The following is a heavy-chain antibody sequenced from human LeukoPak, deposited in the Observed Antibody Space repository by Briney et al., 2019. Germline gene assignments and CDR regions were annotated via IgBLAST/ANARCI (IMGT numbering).Heavy chain of an antibody. J-gene: IGHJ4*02. Sequence: GGSLRLSCAASGFTFSSYEMNWVRQAPGKVLEWVSYISSSGSTIYYADSVKGRFTISRDNAKNSLYLQMTSLRVEDTAVYYCARDLKQLGHFDYWGQGTLVTVSS. CDR1: GFTFSSYE. CDR3: ARDLKQLGHFDY. D-gene: IGHD6-13*01. CDR2: ISSSGSTI. V-gene: IGHV3-48*03.